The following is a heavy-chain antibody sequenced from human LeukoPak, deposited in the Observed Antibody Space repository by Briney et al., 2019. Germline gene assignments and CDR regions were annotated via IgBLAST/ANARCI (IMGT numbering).Heavy chain of an antibody. V-gene: IGHV4-61*01. J-gene: IGHJ6*04. Sequence: SETLSLTCTVSGGSVSSGSYYWSWIRQPPGTGLEWIGYIYYSGSTNYNPSLKSRVTISVDTSKNQFSLKLSSVTAADTAVYYCARDKAVVVPAALTPQYYYYYGMDVWGKGTTVTVSS. CDR1: GGSVSSGSYY. CDR3: ARDKAVVVPAALTPQYYYYYGMDV. CDR2: IYYSGST. D-gene: IGHD2-2*01.